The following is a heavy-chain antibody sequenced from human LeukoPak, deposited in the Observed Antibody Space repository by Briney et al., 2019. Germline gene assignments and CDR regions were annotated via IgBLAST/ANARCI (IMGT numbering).Heavy chain of an antibody. CDR2: ISYDGSNK. D-gene: IGHD5-18*01. J-gene: IGHJ4*02. Sequence: PGGSLRLSCAASGFTFSSYGMHWVRQAPGKGLEWVAVISYDGSNKYYADSVKGRFTISRDNSKNTLYLQMNSLRAEDTAVYYCAKEVRTAMVDRGQGTLSPSPQ. V-gene: IGHV3-30*18. CDR3: AKEVRTAMVD. CDR1: GFTFSSYG.